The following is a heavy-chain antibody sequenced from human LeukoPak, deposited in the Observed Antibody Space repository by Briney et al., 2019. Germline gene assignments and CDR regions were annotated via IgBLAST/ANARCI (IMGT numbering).Heavy chain of an antibody. Sequence: GGSLRLSCAASGFTFSSYSMNWVRQAPGKGLEWVSSISSSSSYIYYADSVKGRFTISRDNAKNSLYLQMNSLRAEDTAVYYCARKLGVGDAFDIWGQGTMVTVSS. CDR2: ISSSSSYI. V-gene: IGHV3-21*01. CDR1: GFTFSSYS. J-gene: IGHJ3*02. CDR3: ARKLGVGDAFDI. D-gene: IGHD3-10*01.